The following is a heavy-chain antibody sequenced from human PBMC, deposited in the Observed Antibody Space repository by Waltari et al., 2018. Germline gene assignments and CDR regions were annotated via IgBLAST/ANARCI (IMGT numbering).Heavy chain of an antibody. Sequence: QVQLVQSGAEVKKPGASVKVSCKASGYTFTSYDINWVRQATGQGLEWMGWMNPNSGNTGYAQKCQGRVTMTRNTSISTAYMELSSLRSEDTAVYYCARASRVRGVIITSYYYYMDVWGKGTTVTVSS. D-gene: IGHD3-10*01. V-gene: IGHV1-8*01. CDR2: MNPNSGNT. CDR3: ARASRVRGVIITSYYYYMDV. CDR1: GYTFTSYD. J-gene: IGHJ6*03.